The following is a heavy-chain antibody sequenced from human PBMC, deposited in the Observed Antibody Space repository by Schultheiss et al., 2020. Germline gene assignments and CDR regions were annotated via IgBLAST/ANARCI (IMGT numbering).Heavy chain of an antibody. Sequence: SETLSLTCAVSGGSVSFYSHYWTWIRQPPGKGLEWIGYIYYSGSTNYNPSLKSRVTISVDTSKNQFSLKLSSVTAADTAVYYCARDGDNWNDALYYYYYYMDVWGKGTTVTVS. D-gene: IGHD1-1*01. CDR2: IYYSGST. J-gene: IGHJ6*03. CDR3: ARDGDNWNDALYYYYYYMDV. CDR1: GGSVSFYSHY. V-gene: IGHV4-61*01.